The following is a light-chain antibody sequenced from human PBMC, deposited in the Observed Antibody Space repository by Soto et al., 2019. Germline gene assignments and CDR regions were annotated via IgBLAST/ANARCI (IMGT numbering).Light chain of an antibody. Sequence: DIVMTQSPDSLAVSLGERAAINCKSSQSVLYSSNNKNYLAWYQQKPGQPPKLLIYWASTREPGVPDRFSGSGSGTDFSLTITSPQAEDVVVYYCQQYYSTPRTFGPGTKGEIK. CDR1: QSVLYSSNNKNY. V-gene: IGKV4-1*01. CDR2: WAS. CDR3: QQYYSTPRT. J-gene: IGKJ1*01.